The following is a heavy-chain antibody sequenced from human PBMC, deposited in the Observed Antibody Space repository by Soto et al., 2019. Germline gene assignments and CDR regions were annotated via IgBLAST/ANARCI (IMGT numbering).Heavy chain of an antibody. J-gene: IGHJ4*02. V-gene: IGHV3-23*01. Sequence: EVQLLESGGGLVQPGGSLRLSCAASGFTFSSYAMSWVRQAPGKGLEWVPAISGSGGSTYYADSVKGRFTISRDNSKNTLYLQMNSLRAEDTAVYYCAKDSAIVVVPAAMRGFPFDYWGQGTLVTVSS. CDR3: AKDSAIVVVPAAMRGFPFDY. D-gene: IGHD2-2*01. CDR2: ISGSGGST. CDR1: GFTFSSYA.